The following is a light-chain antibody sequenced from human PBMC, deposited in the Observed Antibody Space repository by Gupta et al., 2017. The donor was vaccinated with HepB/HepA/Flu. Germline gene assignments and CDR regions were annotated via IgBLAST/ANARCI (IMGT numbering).Light chain of an antibody. Sequence: EIVLTQSPGTLSLSPGERATLSCRASQTVSNSFLAWYQQKPGKAPRHLIYGASSRATGIPDRFSGRGSGTDFTLTISRLEPEDFALYYCQQYGRSPPYTFGQGTKLEIK. J-gene: IGKJ2*01. CDR3: QQYGRSPPYT. V-gene: IGKV3-20*01. CDR1: QTVSNSF. CDR2: GAS.